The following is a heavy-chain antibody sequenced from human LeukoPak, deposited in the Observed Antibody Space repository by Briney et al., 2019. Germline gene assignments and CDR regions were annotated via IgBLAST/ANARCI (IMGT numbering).Heavy chain of an antibody. CDR1: GYTLTELS. CDR2: FDPEDGET. Sequence: GASVKVSCKVSGYTLTELSMHWVRQAPGKGLEWMGGFDPEDGETIYAQKFQGRVTMTEGTSTDTAYMELSSLRSEDTAVYYCATGITMVRGVPTPFYYYYGMDVWGQGTTVTVSS. CDR3: ATGITMVRGVPTPFYYYYGMDV. D-gene: IGHD3-10*01. V-gene: IGHV1-24*01. J-gene: IGHJ6*02.